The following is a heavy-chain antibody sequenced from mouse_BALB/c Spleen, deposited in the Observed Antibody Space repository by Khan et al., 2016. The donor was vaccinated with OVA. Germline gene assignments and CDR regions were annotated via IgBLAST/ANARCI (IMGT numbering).Heavy chain of an antibody. CDR1: GFSLTNYG. Sequence: QVQLKESGPGLVAPSPSLSITCTTSGFSLTNYGIHWVRQPPGKGLEWLVVIWRDGSITYSSVLKSRLSVSEDDSKSQVFLKMNSLQTDDTAMYYCARQTYYHYYILDYWGQGTSVTVSS. V-gene: IGHV2-6-1*01. CDR3: ARQTYYHYYILDY. CDR2: IWRDGSI. D-gene: IGHD1-1*01. J-gene: IGHJ4*01.